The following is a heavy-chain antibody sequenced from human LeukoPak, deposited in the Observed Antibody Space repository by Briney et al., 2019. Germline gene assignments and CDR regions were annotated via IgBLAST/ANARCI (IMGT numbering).Heavy chain of an antibody. CDR3: ARRTVSIAVPGPPFDY. D-gene: IGHD6-19*01. CDR2: INVGNGIT. Sequence: GASVKVSCKASGYTFTRNAMHWVRQAPGQRPEWMGWINVGNGITKYSQKFQDRVTITTDTSASTVYMELSSLRYEDTAVYFCARRTVSIAVPGPPFDYWGQGTLVTVSS. V-gene: IGHV1-3*01. CDR1: GYTFTRNA. J-gene: IGHJ4*02.